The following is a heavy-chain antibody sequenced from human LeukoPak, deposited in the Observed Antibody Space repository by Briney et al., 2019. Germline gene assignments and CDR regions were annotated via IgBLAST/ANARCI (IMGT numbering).Heavy chain of an antibody. Sequence: SETLSLTCTVSGGSISSSSYSWGWIRQPPGKGLEWIGSIYYSGSTFYNPSLKSRVTISVDTSKNQFSLKLSSVTAADTAIYYCARQGSGRSSDYWGQGTLVTVSS. J-gene: IGHJ4*02. CDR1: GGSISSSSYS. V-gene: IGHV4-39*01. CDR2: IYYSGST. CDR3: ARQGSGRSSDY. D-gene: IGHD1-26*01.